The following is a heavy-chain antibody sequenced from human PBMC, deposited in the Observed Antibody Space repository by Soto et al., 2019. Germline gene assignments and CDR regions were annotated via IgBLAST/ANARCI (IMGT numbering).Heavy chain of an antibody. D-gene: IGHD6-6*01. CDR3: ARLEYSSRPIDY. CDR1: GGSISSSSYY. CDR2: IYYSGST. V-gene: IGHV4-39*01. Sequence: QLQLQESGPGLVKPSETLSLTCTVSGGSISSSSYYWGWIRQPPGKGLEWIGSIYYSGSTYYNPSLKSRVTISVDTSKNQFSLKLSSVTAADTAVYYCARLEYSSRPIDYWGQGTLVTVSS. J-gene: IGHJ4*02.